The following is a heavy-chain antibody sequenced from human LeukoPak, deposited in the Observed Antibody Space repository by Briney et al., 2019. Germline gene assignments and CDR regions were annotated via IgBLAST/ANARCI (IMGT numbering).Heavy chain of an antibody. J-gene: IGHJ3*02. CDR1: GFTFSSYA. Sequence: GASLRLSCAASGFTFSSYAMSWVRQAPGKGLEWVSAISGSGGSTYYADSVKGRFTISRDNSKNTLYLQMNSLRAEDTAVYYCAGGYYYGFDIWGQGTMVTVSS. CDR2: ISGSGGST. V-gene: IGHV3-23*01. D-gene: IGHD3-10*01. CDR3: AGGYYYGFDI.